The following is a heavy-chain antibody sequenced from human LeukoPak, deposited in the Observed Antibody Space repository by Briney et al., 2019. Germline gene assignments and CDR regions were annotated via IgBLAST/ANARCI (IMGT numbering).Heavy chain of an antibody. CDR3: ARGRYRFDP. J-gene: IGHJ5*02. Sequence: PSETLSLTCTVSGGSISSSSYYWGWIRQPPGKGLEWIGSIYYSGSTYYNPSLKSRVTISVDTSKNQFSLKLSSVTAADTAVYYCARGRYRFDPWGQGTLVTVSS. D-gene: IGHD2-2*02. CDR1: GGSISSSSYY. CDR2: IYYSGST. V-gene: IGHV4-39*07.